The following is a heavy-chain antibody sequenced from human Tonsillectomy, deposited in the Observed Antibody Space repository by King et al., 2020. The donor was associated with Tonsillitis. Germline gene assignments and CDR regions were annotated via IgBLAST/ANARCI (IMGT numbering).Heavy chain of an antibody. V-gene: IGHV3-9*01. CDR1: GFSFDDYA. J-gene: IGHJ6*04. CDR2: ISWNSGNI. Sequence: VQLVESGGGLVQPGRSLRLSCAASGFSFDDYAMHWVRQAPGKGLEWVSGISWNSGNIGYADSVKGRFTISRDNAKNSLYLQMNSLRAEDTALYYCAKDSDYYGLGRGMDVWGKGTTVTVSS. D-gene: IGHD3-10*01. CDR3: AKDSDYYGLGRGMDV.